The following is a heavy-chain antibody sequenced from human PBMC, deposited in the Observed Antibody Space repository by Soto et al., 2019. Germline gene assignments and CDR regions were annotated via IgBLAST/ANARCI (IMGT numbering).Heavy chain of an antibody. CDR2: INASNGNT. J-gene: IGHJ6*03. CDR1: GYTFTSYA. D-gene: IGHD3-10*01. V-gene: IGHV1-3*01. CDR3: ARDVPYYGSVTYPITYYMDV. Sequence: QVQLVQSGAEVKKPGASVNASCKASGYTFTSYAMHWLRQAHGQRLEWMGWINASNGNTKYSKKLKGRVTITRDTAASTAYMELSSLRSEDTYVYYCARDVPYYGSVTYPITYYMDVWSKLTTITVSS.